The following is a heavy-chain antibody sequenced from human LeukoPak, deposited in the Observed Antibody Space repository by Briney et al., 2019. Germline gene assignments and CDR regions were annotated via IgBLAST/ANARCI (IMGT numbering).Heavy chain of an antibody. CDR3: AREATVVVVAAFEY. J-gene: IGHJ4*02. CDR1: GYTFTGYY. V-gene: IGHV1-2*02. CDR2: INPNLGGT. Sequence: ASVKVSCKASGYTFTGYYMHWVRQAPGQGLEWMGRINPNLGGTNYAQKFQGRVTITTDTSISTAYLELSRLRSDDRAVYYCAREATVVVVAAFEYWGQGTLVTVSS. D-gene: IGHD2-15*01.